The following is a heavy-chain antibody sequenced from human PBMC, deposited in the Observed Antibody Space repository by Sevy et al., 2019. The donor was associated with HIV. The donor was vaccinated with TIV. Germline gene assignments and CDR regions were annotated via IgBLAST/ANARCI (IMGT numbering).Heavy chain of an antibody. D-gene: IGHD3-22*01. CDR3: AKASRNYYDSSGYYPFDY. Sequence: GGSLRLSCAASGFTFSSYAMSWVLQAPGKGLEWVSAISGSGGSTYYADSVKGRFTISRDNSKNTLYLQMNSLRAEDTAVYYCAKASRNYYDSSGYYPFDYWGQGTLVTVSS. CDR1: GFTFSSYA. CDR2: ISGSGGST. V-gene: IGHV3-23*01. J-gene: IGHJ4*02.